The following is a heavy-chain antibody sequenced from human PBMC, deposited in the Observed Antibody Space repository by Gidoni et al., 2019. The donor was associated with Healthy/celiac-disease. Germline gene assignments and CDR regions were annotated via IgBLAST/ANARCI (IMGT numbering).Heavy chain of an antibody. CDR3: AKVWFGELSSSWDD. CDR2: IRGSGSST. Sequence: EVQRLESGGGLVQHGGSLRLPCAASGFPFSSYAMSWVRQAAGKGLEWVSAIRGSGSSTFYAYAVKCQFTISRDNSKNTLDLQMNSLRAEDTTVYYCAKVWFGELSSSWDDWGQGTLVTVSS. D-gene: IGHD3-10*01. V-gene: IGHV3-23*01. J-gene: IGHJ4*02. CDR1: GFPFSSYA.